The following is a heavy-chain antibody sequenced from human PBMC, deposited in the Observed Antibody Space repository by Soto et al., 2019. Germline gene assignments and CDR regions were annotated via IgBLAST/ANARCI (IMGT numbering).Heavy chain of an antibody. Sequence: EMQLVESGGDLVQPGGSLSLSCAASGCTFSNYWIHWVRQAPGKGLVWVARISTDGSTTNYADSEKGRFTISRDNAQNMGYLQRNSQRDDYRAVYFCAKGTACSGGGFYYPGDYWAQGTLVTVSS. V-gene: IGHV3-74*01. J-gene: IGHJ4*02. CDR1: GCTFSNYW. D-gene: IGHD2-15*01. CDR3: AKGTACSGGGFYYPGDY. CDR2: ISTDGSTT.